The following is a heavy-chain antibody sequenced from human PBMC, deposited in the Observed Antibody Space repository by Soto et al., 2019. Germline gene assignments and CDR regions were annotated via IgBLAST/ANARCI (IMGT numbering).Heavy chain of an antibody. V-gene: IGHV1-18*01. CDR2: ISAYNGNT. D-gene: IGHD3-16*02. CDR1: GYTFTSYG. Sequence: ASVKVSCKASGYTFTSYGISWVRQAPGQGLEWMGWISAYNGNTNYAQKLQGRVTMTTDTSTSTAYMELRSLRSDDTAVYYCARHLVHASTRPYFDYWGQGTLVTVSS. CDR3: ARHLVHASTRPYFDY. J-gene: IGHJ4*02.